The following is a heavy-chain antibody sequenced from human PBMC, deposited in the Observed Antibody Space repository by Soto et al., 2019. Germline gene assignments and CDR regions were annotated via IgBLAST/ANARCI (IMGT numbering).Heavy chain of an antibody. CDR2: IYSGGST. CDR1: GFTVSSNY. D-gene: IGHD2-2*01. J-gene: IGHJ3*02. V-gene: IGHV3-53*04. CDR3: ARDRRPDCSSTSCHHDAFDI. Sequence: GGSLRLSCAASGFTVSSNYMSWVRQAPGKGLEWVSVIYSGGSTYYADSVKGRFTISRHNSKNTLYLQMNSLRAEDTAVYYCARDRRPDCSSTSCHHDAFDIWGQGTMVTVSS.